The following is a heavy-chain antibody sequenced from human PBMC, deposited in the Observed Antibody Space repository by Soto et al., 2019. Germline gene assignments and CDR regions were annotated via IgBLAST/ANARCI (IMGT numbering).Heavy chain of an antibody. D-gene: IGHD6-19*01. Sequence: GGSLRLSCAASGFTVSSNDMSWVRQAPGKGLEWVSIIYSGGSTYYADSVKGRFAISRDNSKNTLYLQMNSLRAEDTAVYYCATESHSRGLLTYCGQGTLVPGSS. CDR3: ATESHSRGLLTY. J-gene: IGHJ1*01. CDR1: GFTVSSND. CDR2: IYSGGST. V-gene: IGHV3-53*01.